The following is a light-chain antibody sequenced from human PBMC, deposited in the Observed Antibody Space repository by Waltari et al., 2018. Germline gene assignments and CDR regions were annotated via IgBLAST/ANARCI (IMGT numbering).Light chain of an antibody. CDR2: DAS. J-gene: IGKJ3*01. Sequence: EIVLTQSPATLSLSPGERATLSCRASQSVRNYLAWYQQKPGQAPRLLISDASNRATGIPARFTGSGSGTDFTLTISSLEPEDFAVHYCQHRSNWPLTFGPGTKVDLK. CDR3: QHRSNWPLT. CDR1: QSVRNY. V-gene: IGKV3-11*01.